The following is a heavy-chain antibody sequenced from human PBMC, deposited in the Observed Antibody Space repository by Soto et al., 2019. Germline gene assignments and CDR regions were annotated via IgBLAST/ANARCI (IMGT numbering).Heavy chain of an antibody. D-gene: IGHD6-19*01. CDR1: GFTFSTYS. CDR2: ISSSSTI. Sequence: EVQLVESGGDLVQPGGSLRLSCAASGFTFSTYSMNWVRQAPGKGLEWVSSISSSSTIYYADSVKGRFTISRDNVQNSLYLQMLSLRAEDTAVYYCARERGSGWTFDDWGQGTLVTVSS. CDR3: ARERGSGWTFDD. V-gene: IGHV3-48*01. J-gene: IGHJ4*02.